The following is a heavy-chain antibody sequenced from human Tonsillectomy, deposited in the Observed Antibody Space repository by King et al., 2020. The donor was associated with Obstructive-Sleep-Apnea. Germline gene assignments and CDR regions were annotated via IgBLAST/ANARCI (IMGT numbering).Heavy chain of an antibody. CDR1: GFTFSSYN. V-gene: IGHV3-21*01. Sequence: VQLVESGGDPVKPGGSLRLSCAASGFTFSSYNMNWVRQAPGKGLEWVSSISSSGSFIYYADSVKGRFTIYRDNAKNSLYLQMNSLRVEDTAGYYCARDGRYCSGGSCPDAFDIWGQGTMVTVSS. CDR2: ISSSGSFI. D-gene: IGHD2-15*01. CDR3: ARDGRYCSGGSCPDAFDI. J-gene: IGHJ3*02.